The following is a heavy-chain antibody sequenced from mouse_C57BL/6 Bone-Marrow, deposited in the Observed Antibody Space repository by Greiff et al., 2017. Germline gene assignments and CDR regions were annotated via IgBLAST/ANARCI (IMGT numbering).Heavy chain of an antibody. CDR1: GFNIKDDY. V-gene: IGHV14-4*01. CDR2: IDPENGDT. D-gene: IGHD1-1*01. J-gene: IGHJ3*01. Sequence: EVQLQESGAELVRPGASVKLSCTASGFNIKDDYMHWVKLRPEQGLEWIGWIDPENGDTEYASKFQGKATITADTSSNTAYLQLSSLTSEDTAVYYCTTYGSFAYWGQGTLVTVSA. CDR3: TTYGSFAY.